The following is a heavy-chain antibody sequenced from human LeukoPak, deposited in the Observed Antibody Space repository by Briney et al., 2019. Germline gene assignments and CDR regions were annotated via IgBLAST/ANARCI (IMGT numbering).Heavy chain of an antibody. Sequence: GGSLRLSCAASGFTFSSYAMSWVRQAPGKGLEWVSGITGSGSGTYYADSVKGQFTISRDNAKNTLYLQMNSLRSEDTAVYYCARVTSDYGDYWGQGTLVTVSS. CDR3: ARVTSDYGDY. J-gene: IGHJ4*02. CDR2: ITGSGSGT. D-gene: IGHD3-16*01. CDR1: GFTFSSYA. V-gene: IGHV3-23*01.